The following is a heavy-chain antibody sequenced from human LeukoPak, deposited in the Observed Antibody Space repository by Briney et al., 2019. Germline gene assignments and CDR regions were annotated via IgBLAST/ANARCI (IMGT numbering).Heavy chain of an antibody. CDR2: IYHSGST. V-gene: IGHV4-30-2*01. Sequence: PSQTLSLTCAVSGGSISSGGYSWSWIRQPPGKGLEWIGYIYHSGSTYYNPSLKSRVTISVDRSKNQFSLKLSSVTAADTAVYYCARSKARPSHRFDPWGQGTLVTVSS. J-gene: IGHJ5*02. CDR1: GGSISSGGYS. D-gene: IGHD6-6*01. CDR3: ARSKARPSHRFDP.